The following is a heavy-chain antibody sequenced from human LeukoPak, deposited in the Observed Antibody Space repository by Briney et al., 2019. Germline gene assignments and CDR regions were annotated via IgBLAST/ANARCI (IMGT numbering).Heavy chain of an antibody. Sequence: SDTLSLTCTVSGGSISSYYWSWIRHPPGKGLEGIVYIYYSGSTNYNPSLKSRVTISVDTSKNQFSPKLSSVTAADTAVYYCARSIVATINPDYWGQGTLVTVSS. CDR1: GGSISSYY. D-gene: IGHD5-12*01. V-gene: IGHV4-59*07. CDR3: ARSIVATINPDY. J-gene: IGHJ4*02. CDR2: IYYSGST.